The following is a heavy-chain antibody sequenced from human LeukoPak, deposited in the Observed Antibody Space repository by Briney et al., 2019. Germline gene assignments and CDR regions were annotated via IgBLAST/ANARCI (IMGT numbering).Heavy chain of an antibody. V-gene: IGHV3-23*01. CDR1: GGSISSSSYY. J-gene: IGHJ3*02. CDR3: AKDRSSYSSVYAFDI. CDR2: ISRNSGDYT. Sequence: ETLSLTCTVSGGSISSSSYYWGWVRQAPGKGLECVASISRNSGDYTLYAASVKGRFTISRDNSRSTLYLQMNSLRAEDTAVYYCAKDRSSYSSVYAFDIWGQGTMVTVSS. D-gene: IGHD1-26*01.